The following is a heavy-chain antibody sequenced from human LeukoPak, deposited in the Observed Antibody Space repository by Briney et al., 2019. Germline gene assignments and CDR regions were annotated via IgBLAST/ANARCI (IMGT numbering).Heavy chain of an antibody. V-gene: IGHV4-4*07. J-gene: IGHJ5*02. CDR1: GDSISSYY. CDR3: ARARITMVRGVIIVGWFDP. CDR2: IYTSGST. Sequence: SETLSLTCTVSGDSISSYYWSWIRQPAGKGLEWIGRIYTSGSTNYNPSLKSRVTMSVDTSKNQFSLKLSSVTAADTAVYYCARARITMVRGVIIVGWFDPWGQGTLVTVSS. D-gene: IGHD3-10*01.